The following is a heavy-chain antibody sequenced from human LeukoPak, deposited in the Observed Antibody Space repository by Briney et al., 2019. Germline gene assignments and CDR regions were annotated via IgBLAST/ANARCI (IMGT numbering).Heavy chain of an antibody. D-gene: IGHD6-19*01. CDR1: GFTFSSYA. CDR3: ARSGYSSGWYWFDP. J-gene: IGHJ5*02. CDR2: ISGSGGST. Sequence: GGSLRLSCAASGFTFSSYAMSWVRQAPGKGLEWVSAISGSGGSTYYADSVKGRFTISRDNSKNTLYLQMNSLRAEDTAVYYCARSGYSSGWYWFDPWGQGTLVTVSS. V-gene: IGHV3-23*01.